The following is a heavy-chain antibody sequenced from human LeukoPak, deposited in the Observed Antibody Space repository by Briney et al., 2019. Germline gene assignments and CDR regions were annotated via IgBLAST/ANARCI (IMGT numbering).Heavy chain of an antibody. CDR2: IRSKTDGGTT. CDR3: STVHDYGDSY. Sequence: PGGSLRLSCAASGFTFSSYWMSWVRQAPGKGLEWVGRIRSKTDGGTTDYAAPVKGRFTVSRDDSKNTLYLQMNSLRTEDTAVYYCSTVHDYGDSYWGQGTLVTVSS. J-gene: IGHJ4*02. D-gene: IGHD4-17*01. CDR1: GFTFSSYW. V-gene: IGHV3-15*01.